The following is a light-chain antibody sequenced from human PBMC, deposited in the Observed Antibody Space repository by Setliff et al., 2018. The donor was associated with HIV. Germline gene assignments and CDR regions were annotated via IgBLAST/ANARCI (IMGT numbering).Light chain of an antibody. CDR2: EVS. V-gene: IGLV2-14*01. Sequence: QPASVSGSPGQSITISCTATTSDVGGYNYVSWYQHHPGKAPKLMIYEVSNRPSGVSNRFSGSKSGNTASLTISGLQAEDEADYFCSSYTSSSTYVFGAGTKVTVL. CDR3: SSYTSSSTYV. CDR1: TSDVGGYNY. J-gene: IGLJ1*01.